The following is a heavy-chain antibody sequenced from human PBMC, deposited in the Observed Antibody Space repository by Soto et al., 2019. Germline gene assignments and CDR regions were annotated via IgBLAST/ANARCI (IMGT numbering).Heavy chain of an antibody. D-gene: IGHD5-18*01. CDR2: IYYSGST. J-gene: IGHJ4*02. CDR1: GGSISSYY. V-gene: IGHV4-59*01. CDR3: ARGRGDTAMAWYY. Sequence: PSETLSLTCTVSGGSISSYYWSWIRQPPGKGLEWIGYIYYSGSTKYNPSLKSRVTISVDTSKNQFSLKLNSVTAADTAVYYCARGRGDTAMAWYYWGQGTLVTV.